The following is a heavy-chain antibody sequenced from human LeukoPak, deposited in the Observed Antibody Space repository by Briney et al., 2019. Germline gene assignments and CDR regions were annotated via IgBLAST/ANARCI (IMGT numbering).Heavy chain of an antibody. V-gene: IGHV3-30-3*01. CDR2: ISYDGSNK. CDR1: GFTFSSYA. D-gene: IGHD3-3*01. CDR3: ARDYDFWSGYSRYYYYGMDV. J-gene: IGHJ6*02. Sequence: GGSLRLSCAASGFTFSSYAMHWVRQAPGKGLDWVAVISYDGSNKYYADSVKGRFTISRDNSKNTLYLQMNSLRAEDTAVYYCARDYDFWSGYSRYYYYGMDVWGQGTTVTVSS.